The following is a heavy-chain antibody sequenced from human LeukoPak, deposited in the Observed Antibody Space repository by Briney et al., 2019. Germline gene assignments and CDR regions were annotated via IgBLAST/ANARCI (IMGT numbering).Heavy chain of an antibody. CDR1: GYSISSGYY. V-gene: IGHV4-38-2*01. D-gene: IGHD3-22*01. CDR2: IYHSGST. CDR3: ARCGYDSSGDYFDY. J-gene: IGHJ4*02. Sequence: SSETLSLTCAVSGYSISSGYYWGWIRQPPGKGLEWIGSIYHSGSTYYNPSLKSRVTISVDTSKNQLSLKLSSVTAADTALYYCARCGYDSSGDYFDYWGQGTLVTVSS.